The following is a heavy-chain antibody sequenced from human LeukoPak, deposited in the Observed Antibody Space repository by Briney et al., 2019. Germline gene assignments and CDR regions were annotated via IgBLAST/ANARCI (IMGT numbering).Heavy chain of an antibody. CDR2: MNPNSGNT. D-gene: IGHD3-10*01. Sequence: ASVKVSCKASGYTFTSYDINWVRQATGQGLEWMGWMNPNSGNTGYAQKFQGRVTMTRNTSISTAYMELSSLRSEDTAVYYCARSFVAITMVRGVIIEVYGMDVWGQGTTVTVSS. V-gene: IGHV1-8*01. CDR3: ARSFVAITMVRGVIIEVYGMDV. CDR1: GYTFTSYD. J-gene: IGHJ6*02.